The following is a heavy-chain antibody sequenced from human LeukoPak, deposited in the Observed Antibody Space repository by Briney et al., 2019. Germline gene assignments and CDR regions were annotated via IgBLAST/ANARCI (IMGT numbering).Heavy chain of an antibody. V-gene: IGHV3-43*02. D-gene: IGHD3-22*01. Sequence: GESLKISCAASGFNFDDYAMHWVRQAPGKGLEWVSLIRGDGDNIYYADSVKGRFTISRNNSENSLYLQLNSLGTEDTAIYYCAKDYDRTGYYFDYWGQGTLVTVSS. CDR3: AKDYDRTGYYFDY. CDR1: GFNFDDYA. J-gene: IGHJ4*02. CDR2: IRGDGDNI.